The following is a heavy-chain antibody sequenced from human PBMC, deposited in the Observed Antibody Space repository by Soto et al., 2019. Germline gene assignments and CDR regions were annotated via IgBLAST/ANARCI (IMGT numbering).Heavy chain of an antibody. J-gene: IGHJ4*02. CDR1: GFTFSSYW. CDR3: ARDAPLYCTDGGCYWGLDD. CDR2: IKKDGSEK. D-gene: IGHD2-15*01. V-gene: IGHV3-7*01. Sequence: EVQLVESGGGLVQPGGSLRLSCAASGFTFSSYWMSWVRQAPGKGLEWVADIKKDGSEKYYVDSVKGRFTISRDNAKNSLYLQMNSLGAEDTAVYYCARDAPLYCTDGGCYWGLDDWGQGTLVTVSS.